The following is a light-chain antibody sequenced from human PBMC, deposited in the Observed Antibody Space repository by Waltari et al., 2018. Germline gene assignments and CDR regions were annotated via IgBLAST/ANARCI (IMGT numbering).Light chain of an antibody. CDR2: DVS. Sequence: QSALTQPASVSGSPGQSITIPCTGTSSDIGGYNYVSWYQQVPGKAPKLIIYDVSNRSSGVSSRFSGSKSGNTASLTISGLQAEDEANYYCSSYIDSSTLELFGGGTSLTVL. CDR1: SSDIGGYNY. V-gene: IGLV2-14*03. CDR3: SSYIDSSTLEL. J-gene: IGLJ2*01.